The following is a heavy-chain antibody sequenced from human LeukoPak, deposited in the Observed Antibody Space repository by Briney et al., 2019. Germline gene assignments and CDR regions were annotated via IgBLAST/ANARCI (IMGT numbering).Heavy chain of an antibody. J-gene: IGHJ4*02. CDR1: GGIFSSYG. Sequence: ASVKVSCKASGGIFSSYGISWVRQAPGQGLEWMGWISAYNGNTNYAQKLQGRVTMTTDTSTSTAYMELRSLRSDDTAVYYCARDTYYYDSSGYYYDYWGQGTLVTVSS. D-gene: IGHD3-22*01. CDR3: ARDTYYYDSSGYYYDY. V-gene: IGHV1-18*01. CDR2: ISAYNGNT.